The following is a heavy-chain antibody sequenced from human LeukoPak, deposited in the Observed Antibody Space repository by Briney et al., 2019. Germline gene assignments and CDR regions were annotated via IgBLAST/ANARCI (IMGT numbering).Heavy chain of an antibody. CDR3: TTEYYDFWSGYSDY. V-gene: IGHV3-15*01. J-gene: IGHJ4*02. CDR1: GFTFSNAW. CDR2: IKSKTDGGTT. D-gene: IGHD3-3*01. Sequence: GGSLRLSCAASGFTFSNAWMSWVRQAPGKGLEWVGRIKSKTDGGTTDYAAPVKGRFTISRDESKNALYLQMNSLKTEDTAVYYCTTEYYDFWSGYSDYWGQGTLVTVSS.